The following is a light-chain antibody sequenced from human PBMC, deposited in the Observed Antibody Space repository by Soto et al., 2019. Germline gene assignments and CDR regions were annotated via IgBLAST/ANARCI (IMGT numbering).Light chain of an antibody. V-gene: IGLV2-14*01. J-gene: IGLJ2*01. CDR3: SSYTSSSTLMV. CDR1: SSDVGDYNY. CDR2: DVS. Sequence: QSALTQPASVSGSPGQSITISCTGTSSDVGDYNYVSWYQQHPGKAPKLMIYDVSNRPSGGSNRFSGSKSGNTASLTSSGLQAEDVADYYCSSYTSSSTLMVFGGGTKLTVL.